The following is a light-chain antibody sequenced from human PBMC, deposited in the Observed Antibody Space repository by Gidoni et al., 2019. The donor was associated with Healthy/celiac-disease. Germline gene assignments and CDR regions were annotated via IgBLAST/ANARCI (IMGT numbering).Light chain of an antibody. Sequence: SSNVAWYQQKPGQAPRLLIYGAYTRATGIPARFSGSGSGTEFTLTISSLQSEDFAVYYCQQYNNWPPWTFGQGTKVEIK. J-gene: IGKJ1*01. CDR1: SSN. CDR3: QQYNNWPPWT. V-gene: IGKV3-15*01. CDR2: GAY.